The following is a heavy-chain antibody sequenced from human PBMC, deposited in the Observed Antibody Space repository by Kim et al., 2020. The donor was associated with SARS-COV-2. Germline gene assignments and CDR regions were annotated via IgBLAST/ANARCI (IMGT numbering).Heavy chain of an antibody. D-gene: IGHD3-16*01. J-gene: IGHJ4*02. CDR1: GFTFSSYA. V-gene: IGHV3-23*03. CDR2: IYSGGSST. Sequence: GGSLRLSCAASGFTFSSYAMSWVRQAPGKGLEWVSVIYSGGSSTYYADSVKGRFTISRDNSKNTLYLQMNSLRAEDTAVYYCAKFGFADVHYFDYWGQGTLVTVSS. CDR3: AKFGFADVHYFDY.